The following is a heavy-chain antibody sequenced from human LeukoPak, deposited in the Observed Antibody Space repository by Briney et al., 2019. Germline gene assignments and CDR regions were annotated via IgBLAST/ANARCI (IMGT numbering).Heavy chain of an antibody. CDR3: ARDRDHCFDY. CDR2: INSDGSST. V-gene: IGHV3-74*03. J-gene: IGHJ4*02. Sequence: GGSLRLSCAASGFPSGTYLMHWVRQAPGKGLVWVSHINSDGSSTAYADSVKGRFTISRDNAKNTLYLQMNSLRAEDTAVYYCARDRDHCFDYWGQGTLVTVFS. CDR1: GFPSGTYL.